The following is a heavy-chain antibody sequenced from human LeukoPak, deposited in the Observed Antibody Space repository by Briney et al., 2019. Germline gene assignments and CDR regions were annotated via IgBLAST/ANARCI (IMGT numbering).Heavy chain of an antibody. V-gene: IGHV4-30-4*01. CDR1: GGSISGTDYY. CDR3: AGRGYAMAY. CDR2: IHHSGTT. Sequence: PSETLSLTCSVSGGSISGTDYYWSWIRQPPGKGLEWIGYIHHSGTTSYNPSLKSRVTISVDPSMNQFSLKLTSMTAVDTAVYYCAGRGYAMAYWGQGTLVTVSS. J-gene: IGHJ4*02. D-gene: IGHD5-12*01.